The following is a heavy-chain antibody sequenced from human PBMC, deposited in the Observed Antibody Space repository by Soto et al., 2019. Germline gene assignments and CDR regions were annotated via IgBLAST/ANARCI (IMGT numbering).Heavy chain of an antibody. J-gene: IGHJ6*02. CDR3: ARVPNHFSGFRLRLYIMDV. Sequence: GASVKGSCKASGYTFSSYGITWVRQAPGQGLEWMGWISAYNGNTDYAQKFQGRVTMTTDTSTSTAYMDLRSLRSDDTAVYYCARVPNHFSGFRLRLYIMDVWGQGTTVTGSS. D-gene: IGHD5-12*01. CDR2: ISAYNGNT. CDR1: GYTFSSYG. V-gene: IGHV1-18*04.